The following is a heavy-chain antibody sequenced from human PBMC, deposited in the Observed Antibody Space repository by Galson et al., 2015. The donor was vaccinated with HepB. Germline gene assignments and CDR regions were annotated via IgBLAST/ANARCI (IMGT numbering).Heavy chain of an antibody. CDR2: ISYDGSNK. CDR1: GFTFSSYG. CDR3: AKDWKYCSSTSCPPPRYYYYYGMDV. D-gene: IGHD2-2*01. Sequence: SLRLSCAASGFTFSSYGMHWVRQAPGKGLEWVAVISYDGSNKYYADSVKGRFTISRDNSKNTLYLQMNSLRAEDTAVYYCAKDWKYCSSTSCPPPRYYYYYGMDVWGQGTTVTVSS. J-gene: IGHJ6*02. V-gene: IGHV3-30*18.